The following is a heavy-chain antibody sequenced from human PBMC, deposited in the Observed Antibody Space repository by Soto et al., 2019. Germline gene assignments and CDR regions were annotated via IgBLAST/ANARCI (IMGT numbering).Heavy chain of an antibody. CDR2: IYYSGST. Sequence: QVQLQESGPGLVKPSQTLSLTCTVSGGSISSGDYYWSWIRQPPGKGLDWIGYIYYSGSTYYNPSLKSRVTISVDTSKNQFSLKLSSVTAADTAVYYCARVLGPDDGDSLWYFDLWGRGTLVTVSS. V-gene: IGHV4-30-4*01. D-gene: IGHD4-17*01. J-gene: IGHJ2*01. CDR1: GGSISSGDYY. CDR3: ARVLGPDDGDSLWYFDL.